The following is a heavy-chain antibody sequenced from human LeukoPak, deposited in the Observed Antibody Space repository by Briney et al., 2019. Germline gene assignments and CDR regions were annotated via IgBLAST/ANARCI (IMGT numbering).Heavy chain of an antibody. CDR3: ARHWKRDLDYFDY. CDR2: IYYSGST. CDR1: GGSISSSSYY. Sequence: SETLSLTCTVSGGSISSSSYYWGWIRQPPGKGLEWIGSIYYSGSTYYNPSLKSRVTISVDTSKNQFSLKLSSVTAADTAVYYCARHWKRDLDYFDYWGQGTLVTVSS. V-gene: IGHV4-39*01. D-gene: IGHD1-1*01. J-gene: IGHJ4*02.